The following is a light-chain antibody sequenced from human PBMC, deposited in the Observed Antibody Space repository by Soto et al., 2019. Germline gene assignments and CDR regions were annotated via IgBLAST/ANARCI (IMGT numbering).Light chain of an antibody. Sequence: DIQMTQSPSTLSASVGDRVTITCRASQSITSWLAWYQQKPGQAPKLLIYKASTLESGVPSRFSGSGSGTEFTLTISSLQPDDFATYHCQQYSNYWTFGQGTKVEIK. J-gene: IGKJ1*01. CDR3: QQYSNYWT. V-gene: IGKV1-5*03. CDR2: KAS. CDR1: QSITSW.